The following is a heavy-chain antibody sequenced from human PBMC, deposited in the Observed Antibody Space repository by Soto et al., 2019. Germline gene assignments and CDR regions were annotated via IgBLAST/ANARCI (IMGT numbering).Heavy chain of an antibody. D-gene: IGHD2-15*01. CDR1: GYTFISHG. CDR2: ISGKNGNT. Sequence: QVQLVQSGVEVKKPGASVKVSCKASGYTFISHGISWVRQAPGQGLEWMGWISGKNGNTNYAQKLQGRVTLTTDTPTSNAYLELRSLRSDDTAVYDCARVSSSIVVVPDYGMDGWGQGTTVTVSS. CDR3: ARVSSSIVVVPDYGMDG. J-gene: IGHJ6*02. V-gene: IGHV1-18*04.